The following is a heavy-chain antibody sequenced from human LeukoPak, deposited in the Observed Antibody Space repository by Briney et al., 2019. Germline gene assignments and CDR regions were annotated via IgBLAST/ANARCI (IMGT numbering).Heavy chain of an antibody. CDR3: ARHLNYYLDY. Sequence: PGGSLRLSCAASGFTFSTYWMHWVRQAPGKGLVWVSRISSDGSITGYADSAKGRFTISRDNAKNTLYLQMNSLRAEDTAVYYCARHLNYYLDYWGQGTLVTVSS. CDR1: GFTFSTYW. D-gene: IGHD3-10*01. V-gene: IGHV3-74*01. CDR2: ISSDGSIT. J-gene: IGHJ4*02.